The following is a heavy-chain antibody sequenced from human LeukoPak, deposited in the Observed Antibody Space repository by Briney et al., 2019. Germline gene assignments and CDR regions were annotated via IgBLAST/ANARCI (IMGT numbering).Heavy chain of an antibody. CDR2: INHSGST. CDR3: ARLLAAPYYYYYMDV. J-gene: IGHJ6*03. Sequence: SETLSLTCAAYGGSFSGYYWSWIRQPPGKGLEWIGEINHSGSTNYNPSLKSRVTISVDTSKNQFSLKLSSVTAADTAVYYCARLLAAPYYYYYMDVWGKGTTVTVSS. V-gene: IGHV4-34*01. CDR1: GGSFSGYY. D-gene: IGHD6-6*01.